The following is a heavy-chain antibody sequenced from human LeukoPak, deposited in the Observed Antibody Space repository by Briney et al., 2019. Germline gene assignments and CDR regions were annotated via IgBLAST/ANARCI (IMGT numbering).Heavy chain of an antibody. CDR3: ARTVTGTVFDAFDI. D-gene: IGHD1-20*01. V-gene: IGHV3-30*02. J-gene: IGHJ3*02. CDR2: IRYDGSNK. CDR1: GFTFSSYG. Sequence: PGGSLRLSCAASGFTFSSYGMHWVRQAPGKGLEWVAFIRYDGSNKYYADSVKGRFTISRDNSKNTLYLQMNSLRAEDTAVYYCARTVTGTVFDAFDIWAKGQWSPSLQ.